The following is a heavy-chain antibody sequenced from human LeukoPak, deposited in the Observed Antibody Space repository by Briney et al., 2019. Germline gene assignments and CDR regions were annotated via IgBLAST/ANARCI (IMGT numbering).Heavy chain of an antibody. CDR2: ISSSSSYI. Sequence: PGGSLRLSCAASGFTFSSYSMNWVRQAPGKGLEWVSSISSSSSYIYYADSVKGRFTISRDNAKNSLYLQMNSLRAEDTAVYYCARDPRDVPAASYYFDYWGQGTLVTVSS. CDR3: ARDPRDVPAASYYFDY. J-gene: IGHJ4*02. V-gene: IGHV3-21*01. CDR1: GFTFSSYS. D-gene: IGHD2-2*01.